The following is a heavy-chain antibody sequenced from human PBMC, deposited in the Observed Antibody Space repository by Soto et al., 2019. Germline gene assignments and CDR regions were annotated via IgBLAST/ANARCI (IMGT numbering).Heavy chain of an antibody. CDR2: ISGSGGST. CDR1: GFTFSSYA. V-gene: IGHV3-23*01. CDR3: ARRNMVRGVSYYGMDV. J-gene: IGHJ6*02. Sequence: GGSLRLSCAASGFTFSSYAMSWVRQAPGKGLEWVSAISGSGGSTYYADSVKGRFTISRDNAKNSLYLQMNSLRAEDTAVYYCARRNMVRGVSYYGMDVWGQGTTVTVSS. D-gene: IGHD3-10*01.